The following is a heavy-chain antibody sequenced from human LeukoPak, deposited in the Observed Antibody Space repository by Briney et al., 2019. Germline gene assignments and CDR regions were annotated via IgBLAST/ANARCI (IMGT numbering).Heavy chain of an antibody. D-gene: IGHD3-3*01. CDR3: TRGRPPSLEWLSPYFDY. CDR2: IRSKAYGGTT. Sequence: PGGSLRLSCTASGFTFGDYAMSWFRQAPGKGLEWVGFIRSKAYGGTTEYAASVKGRFTISRDDSKSIAYLQMNSLKTEDTAVYYCTRGRPPSLEWLSPYFDYWGQGTLVTVSS. CDR1: GFTFGDYA. J-gene: IGHJ4*02. V-gene: IGHV3-49*03.